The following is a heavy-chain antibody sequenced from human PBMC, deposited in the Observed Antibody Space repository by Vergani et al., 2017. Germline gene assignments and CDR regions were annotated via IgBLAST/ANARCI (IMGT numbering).Heavy chain of an antibody. V-gene: IGHV4-4*07. J-gene: IGHJ4*02. CDR3: ARDQVYYNEGLGIDY. Sequence: QVQLQESGPGLVKPSETLSLTCTVSGGSISSYYWSWIRQPTGKGLEWIGRIYTTGSTNYNPSLTSRVSMSVDTSKNQFSLKLSSGPAADTAVYYCARDQVYYNEGLGIDYGSEGTLVTASS. D-gene: IGHD3-22*01. CDR2: IYTTGST. CDR1: GGSISSYY.